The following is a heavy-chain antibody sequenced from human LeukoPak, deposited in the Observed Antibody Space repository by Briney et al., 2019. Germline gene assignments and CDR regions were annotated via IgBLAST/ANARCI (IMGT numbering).Heavy chain of an antibody. CDR3: AKDSYLAVAEWYYGRYFDY. D-gene: IGHD6-19*01. Sequence: GRSLRLSCAASGFTFDDYAMHWVRQAPGKGLEWVSGISWNSGSIGYADSVKGRFTISRDNAKNSLYLQMNSLRAEDTALYYCAKDSYLAVAEWYYGRYFDYWGQGTLVAVSS. V-gene: IGHV3-9*01. CDR2: ISWNSGSI. CDR1: GFTFDDYA. J-gene: IGHJ4*02.